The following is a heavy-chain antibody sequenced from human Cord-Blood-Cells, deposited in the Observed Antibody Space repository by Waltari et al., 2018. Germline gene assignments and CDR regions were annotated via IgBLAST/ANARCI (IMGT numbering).Heavy chain of an antibody. J-gene: IGHJ2*01. CDR1: GDSVSSNSAA. CDR3: ARDHCSSTSCYNYWYFDL. CDR2: TYYRSKWYN. V-gene: IGHV6-1*01. Sequence: QVQLQQSGPGLVKPSQTLSLTCAISGDSVSSNSAAGNWFRQPPSGGLEWLGRTYYRSKWYNDYAVSVKSRITINPDTSKNQFSLQLNSVTPEDTAVYYCARDHCSSTSCYNYWYFDLWGRGTLVTVSS. D-gene: IGHD2-2*02.